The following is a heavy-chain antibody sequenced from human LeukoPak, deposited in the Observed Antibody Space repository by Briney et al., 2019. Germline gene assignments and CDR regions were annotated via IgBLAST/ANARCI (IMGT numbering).Heavy chain of an antibody. V-gene: IGHV1-46*01. CDR1: GYTFTSYY. D-gene: IGHD6-13*01. Sequence: ASVKVSCKASGYTFTSYYMHWVRQAPGQGLEWMGIINPSGGSTSYAQKFQGRVTMTRDTSTSTVYMELSSLRSEDTAVYYCAREERVAAAYFYYYYYMDVWGKGTTVTVSS. CDR3: AREERVAAAYFYYYYYMDV. CDR2: INPSGGST. J-gene: IGHJ6*03.